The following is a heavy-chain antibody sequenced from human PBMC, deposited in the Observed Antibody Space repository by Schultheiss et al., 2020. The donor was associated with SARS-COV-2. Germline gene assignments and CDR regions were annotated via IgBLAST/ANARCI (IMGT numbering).Heavy chain of an antibody. D-gene: IGHD4-17*01. CDR3: ARDSYADKGWYFDL. CDR1: GFTFDTYA. V-gene: IGHV3-21*01. J-gene: IGHJ2*01. CDR2: ISTRSTYI. Sequence: GGSLRLSCAVSGFTFDTYAMNWVRQAPGRGLEWVSSISTRSTYIHYADSVKGRFTISRDSANNSLHLQMNSLTAEDTAVYYCARDSYADKGWYFDLWGRGTLVTVSS.